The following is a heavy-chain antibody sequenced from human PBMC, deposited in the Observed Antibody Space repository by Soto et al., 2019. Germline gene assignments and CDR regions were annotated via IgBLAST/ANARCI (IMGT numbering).Heavy chain of an antibody. J-gene: IGHJ4*02. D-gene: IGHD2-2*01. CDR3: ARHHSFCTSSTCYFDY. CDR2: INEHGSET. CDR1: GFTFSSYW. Sequence: QPGGSLRLSCAASGFTFSSYWMTWVRQAPGKGLEWVANINEHGSETFYVDSVKGRFTISRDNAENSLFVQMNSLRGEDTAIYYCARHHSFCTSSTCYFDYWGQGALVTVSS. V-gene: IGHV3-7*03.